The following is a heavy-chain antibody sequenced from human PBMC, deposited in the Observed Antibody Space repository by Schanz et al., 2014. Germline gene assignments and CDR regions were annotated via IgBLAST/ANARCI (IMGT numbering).Heavy chain of an antibody. V-gene: IGHV4-4*07. CDR3: ATWRGDDSGGHGQFDY. CDR1: GGSMSSFY. Sequence: QVQLQESGPGLVKPSETLSLTCTVSGGSMSSFYWNWIRQPAGKGLEWIGRISTSGSTNYNPSLRSRVGMSIGTSKTHFSLRLSSLTAADTAVYYCATWRGDDSGGHGQFDYWGQGALVTVSS. D-gene: IGHD3-22*01. J-gene: IGHJ4*02. CDR2: ISTSGST.